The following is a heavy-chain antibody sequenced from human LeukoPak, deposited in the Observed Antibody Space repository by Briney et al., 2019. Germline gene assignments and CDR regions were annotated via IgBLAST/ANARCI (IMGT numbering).Heavy chain of an antibody. J-gene: IGHJ6*03. D-gene: IGHD2-15*01. Sequence: PGESLRLSCAASGFTFSSYEMNWVRQAPGKGLEWVSYISSSGSTIYYADSVKGRFTISRDNAKNSLYLQMNSLRAEDTAVYYCAREETYGGNYYYYYMDVWGKGTTVTVSS. CDR2: ISSSGSTI. V-gene: IGHV3-48*03. CDR3: AREETYGGNYYYYYMDV. CDR1: GFTFSSYE.